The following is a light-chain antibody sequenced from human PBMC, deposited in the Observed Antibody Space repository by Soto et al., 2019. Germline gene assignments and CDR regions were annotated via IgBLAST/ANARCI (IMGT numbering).Light chain of an antibody. CDR1: QTISSW. CDR3: QHYNSYSEA. Sequence: DIQMTQSPSTLSGSVGDRVTITCWASQTISSWLAWYQQKPGKAPKLLTYKASTLKSGVPSRFSGSGSGTEFTLTISSLQPDDFATYYCQHYNSYSEAFGQGTKVDIK. J-gene: IGKJ1*01. V-gene: IGKV1-5*03. CDR2: KAS.